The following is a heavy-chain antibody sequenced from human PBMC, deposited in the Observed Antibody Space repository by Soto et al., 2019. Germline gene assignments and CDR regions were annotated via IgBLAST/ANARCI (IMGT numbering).Heavy chain of an antibody. J-gene: IGHJ5*02. CDR1: GGSISSSSFH. V-gene: IGHV4-39*01. D-gene: IGHD3-10*01. CDR3: ARRRGDGSSTNWFDP. Sequence: SETLSLTCTVSGGSISSSSFHWGWIRQPPGKGLEWIGSIYYSGSTYYSPSLKSRVTISVDTSKNQFSLKLSSVTAADTAVYYCARRRGDGSSTNWFDPWGQGTLVTVSS. CDR2: IYYSGST.